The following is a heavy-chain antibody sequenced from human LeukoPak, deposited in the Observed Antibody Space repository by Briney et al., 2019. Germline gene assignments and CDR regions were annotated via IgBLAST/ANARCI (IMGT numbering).Heavy chain of an antibody. J-gene: IGHJ4*02. CDR2: IYYNGRT. CDR1: GGSITSNTHY. Sequence: PSETLSLTCTVSGGSITSNTHYWGWVRQPPGKWLEWIGTIYYNGRTYYSPSLKSRVTISEDPAENQSSLKLISVTAADTAVYYCARQVLVREGFNVNYWGQGTLVTVSS. D-gene: IGHD5-24*01. CDR3: ARQVLVREGFNVNY. V-gene: IGHV4-39*01.